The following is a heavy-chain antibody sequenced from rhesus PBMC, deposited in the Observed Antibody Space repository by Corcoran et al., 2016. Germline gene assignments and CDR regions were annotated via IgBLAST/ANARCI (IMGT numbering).Heavy chain of an antibody. D-gene: IGHD4-23*01. J-gene: IGHJ4*01. Sequence: QVTLKESGPALVKPTQTLTLTCTFSGFSLSTSGMGVGWIRQPSRKTREWLALIYWDDDKGDHPSLKSRPTNSKDPSKNQVVLTMTNMDPVDTATYYCARVNSNYAYFDYWGQGVLVTVSS. CDR1: GFSLSTSGMG. V-gene: IGHV2-1*01. CDR3: ARVNSNYAYFDY. CDR2: IYWDDDK.